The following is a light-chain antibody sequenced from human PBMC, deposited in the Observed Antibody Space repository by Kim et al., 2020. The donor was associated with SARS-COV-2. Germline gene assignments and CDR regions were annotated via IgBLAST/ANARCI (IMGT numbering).Light chain of an antibody. CDR2: QDS. Sequence: SYELTQPPSVSVSPGQTASITCSGDKLGDKYACWYQQKPGQSPVLVIYQDSNRPSGIPERFSGSNSGNTATLTISGTQAMDEADYYCQAWDSSTHYVFGTGTKVTVL. CDR1: KLGDKY. V-gene: IGLV3-1*01. J-gene: IGLJ1*01. CDR3: QAWDSSTHYV.